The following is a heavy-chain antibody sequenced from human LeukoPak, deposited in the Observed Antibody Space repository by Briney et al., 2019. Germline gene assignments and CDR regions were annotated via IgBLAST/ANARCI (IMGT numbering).Heavy chain of an antibody. CDR3: AKGRDYGDYGVDY. Sequence: GGSLRLSCVASGFTFSHYGMHWVRQAPGKGLEWVSAISGRGVSTYHADSVKGRFTISRDNSKNTLYLEMNTLRAEDTAVYYCAKGRDYGDYGVDYWGQGTLVTVSS. CDR2: ISGRGVST. J-gene: IGHJ4*02. CDR1: GFTFSHYG. D-gene: IGHD4-17*01. V-gene: IGHV3-23*01.